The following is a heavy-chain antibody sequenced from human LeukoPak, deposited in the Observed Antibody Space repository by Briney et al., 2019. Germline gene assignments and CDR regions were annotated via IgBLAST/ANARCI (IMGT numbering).Heavy chain of an antibody. V-gene: IGHV3-7*01. CDR3: ARVQNSSSWIYYYYYGMDV. CDR1: GFTFSSYW. D-gene: IGHD6-13*01. J-gene: IGHJ6*02. CDR2: IKQEGSEK. Sequence: GGSLRLSCAASGFTFSSYWMSWVRQAPGKGLEWVANIKQEGSEKYYVDSVKGRFTISRDNAKNSLYLQMNSLRAEDTAVYYCARVQNSSSWIYYYYYGMDVWGQGTTVTVSS.